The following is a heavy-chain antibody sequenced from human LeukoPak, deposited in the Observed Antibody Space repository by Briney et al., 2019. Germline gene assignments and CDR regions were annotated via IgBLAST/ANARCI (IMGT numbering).Heavy chain of an antibody. V-gene: IGHV3-7*03. CDR3: ARATPLISIAAAGTFDY. CDR2: IKQDGSEK. Sequence: PGGSLRLSCAASGFTFSSYWMSWVRQAPGKGLEWVANIKQDGSEKYYVDSVKGRFTISRDNAENSLYLQMNSLRAEDTAVYYCARATPLISIAAAGTFDYWGQGTLVTVSS. CDR1: GFTFSSYW. D-gene: IGHD6-13*01. J-gene: IGHJ4*02.